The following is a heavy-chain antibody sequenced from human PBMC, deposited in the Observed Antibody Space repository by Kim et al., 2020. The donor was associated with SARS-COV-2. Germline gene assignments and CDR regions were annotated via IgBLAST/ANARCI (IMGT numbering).Heavy chain of an antibody. Sequence: GGSLRLSCAASGFTFSSYWMSWVRQAPGKGLEWVANINQDGSEKYYVDSVKGRFTISRDNAKNSLYLQMNSLRAEDTAVYYCARGPPYCSGGSCYSGLYFDYWGQGTLVTVSS. J-gene: IGHJ4*02. CDR1: GFTFSSYW. V-gene: IGHV3-7*03. D-gene: IGHD2-15*01. CDR3: ARGPPYCSGGSCYSGLYFDY. CDR2: INQDGSEK.